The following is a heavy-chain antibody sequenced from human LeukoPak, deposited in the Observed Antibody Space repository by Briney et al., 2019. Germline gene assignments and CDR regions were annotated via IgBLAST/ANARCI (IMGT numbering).Heavy chain of an antibody. Sequence: GGSLRLSCAASGFTFSSYAMHWVRQAPGKGLEWVAVISYDGSNKYYADSVKGRFTISRDNAKNSLYLQMNSLRAEDTAVYYCARAGGSSSSGWFDPWGQGTLVTVSS. J-gene: IGHJ5*02. V-gene: IGHV3-30*04. D-gene: IGHD6-13*01. CDR1: GFTFSSYA. CDR2: ISYDGSNK. CDR3: ARAGGSSSSGWFDP.